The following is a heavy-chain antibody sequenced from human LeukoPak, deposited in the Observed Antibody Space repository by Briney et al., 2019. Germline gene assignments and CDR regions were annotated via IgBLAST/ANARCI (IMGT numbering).Heavy chain of an antibody. CDR1: GGSFSAYY. CDR2: INHSGST. Sequence: SETLSLTCAVYGGSFSAYYWSWIRQPPGKGLEWIGEINHSGSTNYNPSLKSRVTMSVDTSKNQFSLKLRSVTAADTAVYYCAGQDLSSTGNSSFDDWGQGTLVTVSS. D-gene: IGHD4-23*01. V-gene: IGHV4-34*01. J-gene: IGHJ4*02. CDR3: AGQDLSSTGNSSFDD.